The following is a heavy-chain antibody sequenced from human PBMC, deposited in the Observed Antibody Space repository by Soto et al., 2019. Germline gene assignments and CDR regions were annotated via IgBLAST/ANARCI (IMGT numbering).Heavy chain of an antibody. V-gene: IGHV3-30-3*02. CDR1: GFTFSGYA. J-gene: IGHJ4*02. Sequence: QAQLVESGGGVVQPGRSLRLSCAASGFTFSGYAIHWVRQAPGEGLEWVAVISSDGRNKHYADSVKGRFTFSRDNSKNTLYLQMDSMRGGDTAVYYCAKDVTMAGTWIDYWGQGALVTVSS. D-gene: IGHD6-19*01. CDR2: ISSDGRNK. CDR3: AKDVTMAGTWIDY.